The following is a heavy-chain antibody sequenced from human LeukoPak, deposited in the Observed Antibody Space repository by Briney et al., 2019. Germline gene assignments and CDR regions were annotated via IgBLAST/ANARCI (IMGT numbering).Heavy chain of an antibody. D-gene: IGHD4-11*01. CDR3: ARGLALGLTVTPKAFDY. Sequence: PGGSLRLSCVVSGFTFYSYSMNWVRQAPGKGLEWISYISNSGSPIYYADSVKGRFTISRDKDKSSLYLQMSSLAADDTAVYYCARGLALGLTVTPKAFDYWGQGTLVTVSS. CDR1: GFTFYSYS. V-gene: IGHV3-48*01. CDR2: ISNSGSPI. J-gene: IGHJ4*02.